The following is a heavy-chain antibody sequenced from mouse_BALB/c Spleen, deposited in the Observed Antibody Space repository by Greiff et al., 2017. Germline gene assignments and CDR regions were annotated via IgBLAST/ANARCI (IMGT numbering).Heavy chain of an antibody. J-gene: IGHJ1*01. Sequence: EVHLVESGGGLVKPGGSLKLSCAASGFTFSSYTMSWVRQTPEKRLEWVATISSGGSYTYYPDSVKGRFTISRDNAKNTLYLQMSSLKSEDTAMYYCTRTQPWYFDVWGAGTTVTVSS. V-gene: IGHV5-6-4*01. CDR1: GFTFSSYT. CDR3: TRTQPWYFDV. CDR2: ISSGGSYT. D-gene: IGHD6-1*01.